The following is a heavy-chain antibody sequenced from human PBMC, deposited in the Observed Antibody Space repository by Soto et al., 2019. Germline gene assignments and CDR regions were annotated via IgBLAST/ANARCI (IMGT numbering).Heavy chain of an antibody. Sequence: PGGSLRLSCAASGFTFSSHGMHWVRQAPGKGLEWVAVISYDGSNKYYADSVKGRFTISRDNSKNTLYLQMNSLRAEDTAVYYCAKDLWLLASGPLSDYWGQGTLVTVSS. D-gene: IGHD3-22*01. CDR3: AKDLWLLASGPLSDY. CDR1: GFTFSSHG. J-gene: IGHJ4*02. V-gene: IGHV3-30*18. CDR2: ISYDGSNK.